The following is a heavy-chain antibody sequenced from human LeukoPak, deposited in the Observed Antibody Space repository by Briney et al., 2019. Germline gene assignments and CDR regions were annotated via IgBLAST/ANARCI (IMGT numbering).Heavy chain of an antibody. Sequence: SETLSLTCTVSGGSISSYYWSWIRQPPGKGLEWIGYIYYGGSTNYNPSLKSRVTISVDTSKNQFSLKLSSVTAADTAVYYCARSPYTLKFDYWGQGTLVTVSS. V-gene: IGHV4-59*01. CDR1: GGSISSYY. J-gene: IGHJ4*02. D-gene: IGHD3-16*01. CDR3: ARSPYTLKFDY. CDR2: IYYGGST.